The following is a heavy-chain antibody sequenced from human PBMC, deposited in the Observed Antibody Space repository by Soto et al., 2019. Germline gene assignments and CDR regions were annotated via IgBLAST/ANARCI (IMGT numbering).Heavy chain of an antibody. V-gene: IGHV1-2*02. CDR2: INPNSGGT. CDR1: GYTFSGFY. J-gene: IGHJ4*02. Sequence: ASVKVSCNASGYTFSGFYIHWVRPAPGQGLEWMGWINPNSGGTKSAEKFQGRVTMTRDTSISTAYMELSRLTSDDTAVYYCASAAVTGTAGLDFCGQGTQVTVSS. CDR3: ASAAVTGTAGLDF. D-gene: IGHD6-19*01.